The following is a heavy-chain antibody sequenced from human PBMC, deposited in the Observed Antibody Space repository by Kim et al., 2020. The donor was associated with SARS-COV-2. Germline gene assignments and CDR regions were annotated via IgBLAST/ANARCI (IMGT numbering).Heavy chain of an antibody. J-gene: IGHJ3*01. CDR2: ISSDVRIK. CDR1: GFPFSSYS. CDR3: GSDRKGGHGAIDV. Sequence: WGSLILSCAASGFPFSSYSMFWVRKAPGKGLEWVAIISSDVRIKYYLDPVKGRFTISRDNSKNTLYLQMSSLSVEDTAVYYCGSDRKGGHGAIDVWGQGTSVTDS. V-gene: IGHV3-30*04.